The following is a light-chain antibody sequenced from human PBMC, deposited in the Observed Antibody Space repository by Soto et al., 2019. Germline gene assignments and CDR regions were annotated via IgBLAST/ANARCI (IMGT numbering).Light chain of an antibody. CDR3: QQDLNFPRA. CDR2: AAS. Sequence: DLQMTQSPSSVSASVGDRVTLTCRASQDISSWLVWYQQKPGKAPKLLIYAASSLQSGVPSRFSGSGSGTEFALTISSLQPDDFATYYCQQDLNFPRAFGGGTKVEIK. J-gene: IGKJ4*01. V-gene: IGKV1-12*01. CDR1: QDISSW.